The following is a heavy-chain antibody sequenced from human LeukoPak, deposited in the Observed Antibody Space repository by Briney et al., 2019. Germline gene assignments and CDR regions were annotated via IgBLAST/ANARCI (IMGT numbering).Heavy chain of an antibody. V-gene: IGHV4-39*01. J-gene: IGHJ6*02. Sequence: PSETLSLTCTVSGGSISGSSYYWGWIRQPPGKGLEWIGNIYYSGSTYYNPSLKSRVTISVDTSKNQFSLKLNSVTATDTAVYYCARPHPRTVFGVFSYYYGMDVWGQGTTVTVSS. CDR3: ARPHPRTVFGVFSYYYGMDV. D-gene: IGHD3-3*01. CDR2: IYYSGST. CDR1: GGSISGSSYY.